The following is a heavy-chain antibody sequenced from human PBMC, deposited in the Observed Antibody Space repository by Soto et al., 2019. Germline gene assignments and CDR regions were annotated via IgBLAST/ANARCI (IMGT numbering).Heavy chain of an antibody. J-gene: IGHJ5*02. CDR3: ARDRTYSSGWYRRNWFDP. V-gene: IGHV1-18*01. D-gene: IGHD6-19*01. Sequence: ASVKVSCKASGYTFTSYVISWVRQAPGQGLEWMGWISAYNGNTNYAQKLQGRVTMTTDTSTSTAYMELRSLRSDDTAVYYCARDRTYSSGWYRRNWFDPWGQGTLVTVSS. CDR1: GYTFTSYV. CDR2: ISAYNGNT.